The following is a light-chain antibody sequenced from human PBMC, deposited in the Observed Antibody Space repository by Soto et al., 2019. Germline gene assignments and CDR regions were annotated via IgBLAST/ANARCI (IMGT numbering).Light chain of an antibody. CDR3: QQYKDCPFT. J-gene: IGKJ3*01. V-gene: IGKV1-16*01. CDR1: QDLSNG. Sequence: DIQMTQSPASVSASVGDRVTITCRASQDLSNGLAWFQQKPGKAPKPLIYDISTLQSGVPSRFSGSGSGTDFTLTISGLQPEDFATYSCQQYKDCPFTFGRGTKVDVK. CDR2: DIS.